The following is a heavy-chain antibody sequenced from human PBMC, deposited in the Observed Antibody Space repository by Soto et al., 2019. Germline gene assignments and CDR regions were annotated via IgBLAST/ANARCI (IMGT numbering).Heavy chain of an antibody. D-gene: IGHD4-17*01. V-gene: IGHV4-61*01. CDR1: GGSVTSGTYF. CDR2: ISYIGNT. J-gene: IGHJ5*02. Sequence: LSETLSLTCTVSGGSVTSGTYFWNWVRQPPGKGLEWIGYISYIGNTDYNPSLKSRVTISVDTSKNQFSLKLNSLTPADTAVYYCGRRNSGGNWFDPWGPGTLVTVSS. CDR3: GRRNSGGNWFDP.